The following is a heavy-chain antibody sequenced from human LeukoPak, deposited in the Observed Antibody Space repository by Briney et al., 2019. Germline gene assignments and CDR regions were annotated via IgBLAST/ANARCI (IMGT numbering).Heavy chain of an antibody. V-gene: IGHV4-31*03. CDR3: ASPSLSSGLYTRAFDI. Sequence: SSETLSLTCTVSGGSISSGGYYWSWIRQHPGKGLEWIGYIYYSGSTYYNPSLKSRVTISVDTSKNQFSLKLSSVTAADTAVYYCASPSLSSGLYTRAFDIWGQGTMVTVSS. J-gene: IGHJ3*02. CDR1: GGSISSGGYY. D-gene: IGHD3-22*01. CDR2: IYYSGST.